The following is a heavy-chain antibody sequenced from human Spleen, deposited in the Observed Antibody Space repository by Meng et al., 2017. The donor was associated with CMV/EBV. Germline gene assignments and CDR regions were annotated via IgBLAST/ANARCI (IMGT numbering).Heavy chain of an antibody. Sequence: GGSLRLSCAASGFTFDNYAMHWVRQAPGKGLEWVSSISWNSGSMGYADSVRGRFTISRDNAKNSLYLQMNSLSTEDTAVYYCAKDPRTSNIDDAFDIWGQGTMVTVSS. D-gene: IGHD1-14*01. V-gene: IGHV3-9*01. CDR3: AKDPRTSNIDDAFDI. CDR1: GFTFDNYA. J-gene: IGHJ3*02. CDR2: ISWNSGSM.